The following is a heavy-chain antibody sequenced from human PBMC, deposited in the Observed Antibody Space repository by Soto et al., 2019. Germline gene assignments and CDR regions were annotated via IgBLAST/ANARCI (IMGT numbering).Heavy chain of an antibody. J-gene: IGHJ6*03. Sequence: GGSLRLSCAASGFTFSSYSMNWVRQAPGKGLEWVSYISSSSSTIYYADSVKGRFTISRDNAKYSLYLQMNSLRAEDTAVYYCAREGGYYDSSGYSVMDVWGKGTTVTVSS. CDR1: GFTFSSYS. D-gene: IGHD3-22*01. V-gene: IGHV3-48*04. CDR2: ISSSSSTI. CDR3: AREGGYYDSSGYSVMDV.